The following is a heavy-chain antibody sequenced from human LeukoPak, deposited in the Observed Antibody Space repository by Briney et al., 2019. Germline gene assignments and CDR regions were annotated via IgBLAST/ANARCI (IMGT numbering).Heavy chain of an antibody. CDR1: GYTFTDYY. Sequence: ASVKVSCKASGYTFTDYYVHWVRQAPGQGLEWMGRINAKSGDTNAAQRFQGRVTMTRVTSITTAYLELSRLRSDDTAVYYCARDELYDGYYSVKYHYNGMDVWGQGTTVTVSS. CDR2: INAKSGDT. V-gene: IGHV1-2*06. CDR3: ARDELYDGYYSVKYHYNGMDV. D-gene: IGHD3-3*01. J-gene: IGHJ6*02.